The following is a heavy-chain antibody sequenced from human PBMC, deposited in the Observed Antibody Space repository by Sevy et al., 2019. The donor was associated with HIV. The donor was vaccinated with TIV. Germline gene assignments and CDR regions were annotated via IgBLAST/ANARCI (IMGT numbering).Heavy chain of an antibody. CDR2: ISYDGSNK. J-gene: IGHJ4*02. CDR3: ARARGIQLWAFDY. CDR1: GFTFSSYA. Sequence: GGSLRLSCAASGFTFSSYAMHWVRQAPGKGLEWVAVISYDGSNKYYADSVKGRFTISRDNSKNTLYLQMSSLRAEDTAVYYCARARGIQLWAFDYWGQGTLVTVSS. D-gene: IGHD5-18*01. V-gene: IGHV3-30-3*01.